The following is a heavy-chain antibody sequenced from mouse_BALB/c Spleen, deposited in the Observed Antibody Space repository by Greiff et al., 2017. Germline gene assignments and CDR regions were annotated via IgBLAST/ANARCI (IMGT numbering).Heavy chain of an antibody. Sequence: EVQLVESGGGLVQPGGSRKLSCAASGFTFSSFGMHWVRQAPEKGLEWVAYISSGSSTIYYADTVKGRFTISRDNPKNTLFLQMTSLRSEDTAMYYCARANYDYPWFAYWGQGTLVTVSA. D-gene: IGHD2-4*01. CDR1: GFTFSSFG. CDR2: ISSGSSTI. J-gene: IGHJ3*01. V-gene: IGHV5-17*02. CDR3: ARANYDYPWFAY.